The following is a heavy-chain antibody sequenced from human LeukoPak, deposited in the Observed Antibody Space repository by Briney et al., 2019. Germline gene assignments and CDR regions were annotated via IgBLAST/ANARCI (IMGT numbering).Heavy chain of an antibody. CDR3: ARDLGVTRDRLNDAFDI. V-gene: IGHV1-69*05. D-gene: IGHD4-23*01. CDR1: GGTFSSYA. J-gene: IGHJ3*02. CDR2: IIPIFGTG. Sequence: GSSVKVSCKASGGTFSSYAISWVRQAPGQGLGWMGGIIPIFGTGNYAQKFQGRVTITTDESTSTAYMELSSLRSEDTAVYYCARDLGVTRDRLNDAFDIWGQGTMVTVSS.